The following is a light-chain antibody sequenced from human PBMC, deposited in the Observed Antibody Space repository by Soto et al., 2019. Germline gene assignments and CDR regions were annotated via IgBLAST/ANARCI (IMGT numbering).Light chain of an antibody. V-gene: IGLV3-21*04. CDR1: DSGTKS. Sequence: VLTQPPSVSVAPGETATITCGGYDSGTKSVHWYQQKPGQAPVLVIYYNSDRPSGIPERFSGSKSGNTATLTITTVEAGDEADFYCQVWDVSSDHVLFGGGTKLTVL. CDR2: YNS. CDR3: QVWDVSSDHVL. J-gene: IGLJ2*01.